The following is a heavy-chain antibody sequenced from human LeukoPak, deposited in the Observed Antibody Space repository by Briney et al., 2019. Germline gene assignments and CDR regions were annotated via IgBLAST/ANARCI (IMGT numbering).Heavy chain of an antibody. Sequence: SETLSLTCGVYGGSFSDYFWTWIRQTPGKGLEYIGEILHSGSTDYNPSLKSRVTISVDTSKNQISLKLTSVTAADTAVFYCARGRFTGGGFGESHDWGQGTLVTVSS. CDR1: GGSFSDYF. J-gene: IGHJ4*02. V-gene: IGHV4-34*01. D-gene: IGHD3-10*01. CDR3: ARGRFTGGGFGESHD. CDR2: ILHSGST.